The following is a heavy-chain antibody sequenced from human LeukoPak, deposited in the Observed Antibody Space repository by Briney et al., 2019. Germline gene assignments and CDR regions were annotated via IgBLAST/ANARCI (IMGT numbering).Heavy chain of an antibody. V-gene: IGHV1-8*01. CDR1: GYTFTSYD. J-gene: IGHJ3*02. Sequence: GASVKVSCKASGYTFTSYDINWVRQATGQGLEWVGWMNPNSGNTGYAQKFQGRVTMTRNTSISTAYMELSSLRSEDTAVYYCAAVEVHSYGYGAFDIWGQGTMVTVSS. D-gene: IGHD5-18*01. CDR2: MNPNSGNT. CDR3: AAVEVHSYGYGAFDI.